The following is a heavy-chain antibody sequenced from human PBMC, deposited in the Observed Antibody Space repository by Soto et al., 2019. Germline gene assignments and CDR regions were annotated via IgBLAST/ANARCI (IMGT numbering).Heavy chain of an antibody. Sequence: GESLKTPFKGLGYRFAGYWITWVRQKPGKGLEWMGRIDPSDSQTYYSPSFRGHVTISATKSITTVFLQWSSLRASDTAMYYCARQIYDSDTGPNFQYYFDSWGQGTPVTVSS. D-gene: IGHD3-22*01. CDR1: GYRFAGYW. V-gene: IGHV5-10-1*01. CDR2: IDPSDSQT. CDR3: ARQIYDSDTGPNFQYYFDS. J-gene: IGHJ4*02.